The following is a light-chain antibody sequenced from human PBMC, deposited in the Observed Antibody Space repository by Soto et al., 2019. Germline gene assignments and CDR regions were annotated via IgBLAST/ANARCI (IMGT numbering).Light chain of an antibody. CDR2: GAS. Sequence: EIVMTQSPGTLSVSPGERATRSCRVSQSVSSNLAWYQQKPGQAPRLLIYGASTRATGIPARFSGSRSGTEFTLTISSLQSEDFAVYYCQQYNNWPRTFGQGTQVEIK. V-gene: IGKV3-15*01. CDR1: QSVSSN. CDR3: QQYNNWPRT. J-gene: IGKJ1*01.